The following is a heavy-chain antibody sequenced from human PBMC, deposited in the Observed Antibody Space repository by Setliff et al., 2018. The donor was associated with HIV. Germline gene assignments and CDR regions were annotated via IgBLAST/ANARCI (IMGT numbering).Heavy chain of an antibody. V-gene: IGHV4-4*09. J-gene: IGHJ5*02. Sequence: PSETLSLTCSVSGGSLSNYCWNWIRKSPGKGLEWIGYIFASETTNYNPYYNPSLQSRVTLSIDTSKNQFYLKLRSVTVADTAIYYCARRVDNSGTFPDKNWFDPWGQGRLVTVSS. D-gene: IGHD3-10*01. CDR2: IFASETT. CDR3: ARRVDNSGTFPDKNWFDP. CDR1: GGSLSNYC.